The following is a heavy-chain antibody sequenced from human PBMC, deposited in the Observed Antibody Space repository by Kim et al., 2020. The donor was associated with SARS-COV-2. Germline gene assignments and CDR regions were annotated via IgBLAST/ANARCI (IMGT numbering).Heavy chain of an antibody. Sequence: SETLSLTCAVSGGSISSSNWWSWVRQPPGKGLEWIGEIYHSGSTNYNPSLKSRVTISVDKSKNQFSLKLSSVTAADTAVYYCARVKYDSSGYYLDWGQGTLVTVSS. CDR3: ARVKYDSSGYYLD. J-gene: IGHJ4*02. D-gene: IGHD3-22*01. V-gene: IGHV4-4*02. CDR2: IYHSGST. CDR1: GGSISSSNW.